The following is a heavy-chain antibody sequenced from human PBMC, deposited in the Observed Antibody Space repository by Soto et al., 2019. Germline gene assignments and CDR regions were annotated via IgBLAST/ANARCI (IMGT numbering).Heavy chain of an antibody. CDR2: IYYSGST. CDR1: GGSISSGDYY. CDR3: ARLHSNPITMIVVYWFDP. V-gene: IGHV4-30-4*01. J-gene: IGHJ5*02. D-gene: IGHD3-22*01. Sequence: TLSLTCTVSGGSISSGDYYWSWIRQPPGKGLEWIGYIYYSGSTYYNPSLKSRVTISVDTSKNQFSLKLSSVTAADTAVYYCARLHSNPITMIVVYWFDPWGQGTLVTVSS.